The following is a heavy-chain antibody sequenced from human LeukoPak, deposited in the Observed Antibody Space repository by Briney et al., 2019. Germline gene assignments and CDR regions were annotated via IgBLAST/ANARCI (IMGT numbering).Heavy chain of an antibody. CDR2: ISNSGGST. V-gene: IGHV3-23*01. D-gene: IGHD3-10*01. Sequence: GGSLRLSCAASGFTFSSYAMSWVRQAPGKGLEWVSVISNSGGSTFYADSVEGRFTISRDNSKNTLYLQMNSLRAEDTAVYYCAKRASGSGTSLYYFDYWGQGTLVIVSS. CDR1: GFTFSSYA. J-gene: IGHJ4*02. CDR3: AKRASGSGTSLYYFDY.